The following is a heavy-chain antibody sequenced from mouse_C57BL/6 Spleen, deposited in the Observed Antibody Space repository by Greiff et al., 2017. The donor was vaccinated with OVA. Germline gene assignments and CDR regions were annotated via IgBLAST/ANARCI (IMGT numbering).Heavy chain of an antibody. CDR1: GFNINNTY. Sequence: VQLQQSVAELVRPGASVKLSCTASGFNINNTYMHWVKQRPEQGLEWIGRIDPANGNTKYAPKFQGKATITADTSSNTAYLQLSSLTSEDTAIYYCARLYYDYTDYFDYWGQGTTLTVSS. CDR2: IDPANGNT. D-gene: IGHD2-4*01. V-gene: IGHV14-3*01. CDR3: ARLYYDYTDYFDY. J-gene: IGHJ2*01.